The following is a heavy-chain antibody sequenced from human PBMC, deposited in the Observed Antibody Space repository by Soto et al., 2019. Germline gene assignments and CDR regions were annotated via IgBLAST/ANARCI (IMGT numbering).Heavy chain of an antibody. CDR3: ARDPAAGDNTPFDY. D-gene: IGHD6-13*01. J-gene: IGHJ4*02. V-gene: IGHV3-21*01. CDR2: ISTRSSSI. CDR1: GFTFRSYS. Sequence: EVQLVESGGGLVKPGGSLRLSCAGSGFTFRSYSMNWVRQAPGKGLEWVSSISTRSSSIYYADSVKGRFTISRDNAKSSLYLQMDNLRVEDTAIYYCARDPAAGDNTPFDYWGQGSLVTVSS.